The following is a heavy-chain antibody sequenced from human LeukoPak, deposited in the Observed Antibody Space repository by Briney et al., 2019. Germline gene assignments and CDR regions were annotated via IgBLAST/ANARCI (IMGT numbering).Heavy chain of an antibody. CDR3: ARDGGAYFDDSGAFSTYYDY. V-gene: IGHV3-21*01. CDR1: GFTFSSYS. J-gene: IGHJ4*02. D-gene: IGHD3-22*01. CDR2: ISSTGSYI. Sequence: GGSLRLSCAASGFTFSSYSMNWVRQAPGKGLEWVSSISSTGSYIYYADSLKGRFTISRDNAKDSLYLQMNSLRAEDTAVYYCARDGGAYFDDSGAFSTYYDYWGQGTLVTVSS.